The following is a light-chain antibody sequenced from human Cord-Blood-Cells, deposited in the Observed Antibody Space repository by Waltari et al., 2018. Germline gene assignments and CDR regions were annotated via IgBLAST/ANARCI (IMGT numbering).Light chain of an antibody. CDR1: QGISSA. V-gene: IGKV1-13*02. CDR2: NTS. CDR3: QQFNRYPLT. J-gene: IGKJ4*02. Sequence: ASQLTQSPSSLPASVGDRVTITCRASQGISSALALYQQTPGKAPKLLIYNTSSLESGVPARFSGSGSGTDFTLTISSLQPEDFAIYYCQQFNRYPLTFGGGTKVEIK.